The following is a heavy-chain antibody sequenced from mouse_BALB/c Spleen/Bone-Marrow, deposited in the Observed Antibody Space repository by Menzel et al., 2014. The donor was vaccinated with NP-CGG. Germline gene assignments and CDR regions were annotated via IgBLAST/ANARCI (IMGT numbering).Heavy chain of an antibody. D-gene: IGHD2-3*01. CDR1: GFTFSSYY. Sequence: EVMLVESGGGLVQPGGSLKLSCAASGFTFSSYYMYWVRQTPEKRLEWVAYISNGSGSTYYPDTVKGRFTISRDNAKNTLYLQMSRLKSEDTAVYYCARPLDDCYYVAYWGQGTLVTVSA. CDR3: ARPLDDCYYVAY. V-gene: IGHV5-12*01. J-gene: IGHJ3*01. CDR2: ISNGSGST.